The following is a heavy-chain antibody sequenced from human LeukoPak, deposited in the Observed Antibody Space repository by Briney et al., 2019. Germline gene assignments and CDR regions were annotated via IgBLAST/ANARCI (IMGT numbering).Heavy chain of an antibody. V-gene: IGHV3-20*01. D-gene: IGHD3-22*01. CDR1: GFAFDDYG. J-gene: IGHJ1*01. CDR2: INWNGGST. CDR3: ARGLYYYYDSSFHH. Sequence: GGSLRLSCAASGFAFDDYGMSRVRQAPGKGLGWGSGINWNGGSTGYADSVKGRFTFSRDNASNSLYLQMNSLRAEDTAWYHCARGLYYYYDSSFHHWGQGTLVTVSS.